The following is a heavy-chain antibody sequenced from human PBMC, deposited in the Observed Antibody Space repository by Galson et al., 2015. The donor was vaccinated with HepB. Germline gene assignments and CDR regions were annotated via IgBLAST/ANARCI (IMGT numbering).Heavy chain of an antibody. V-gene: IGHV3-30-3*01. CDR2: ISYEGSNK. Sequence: SLRLSCAASGFTFSNYAMYWVRQAPGKGLEWVAVISYEGSNKYYGESAKGRVTVSSDNSKNTLYLQMNSLRVEDTAVYYCGRGGLRAVAGTKGDYWGHGSLVTVPS. J-gene: IGHJ4*01. CDR3: GRGGLRAVAGTKGDY. D-gene: IGHD6-19*01. CDR1: GFTFSNYA.